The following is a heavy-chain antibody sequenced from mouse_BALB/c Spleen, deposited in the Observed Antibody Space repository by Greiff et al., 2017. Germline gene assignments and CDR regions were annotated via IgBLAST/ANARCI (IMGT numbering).Heavy chain of an antibody. V-gene: IGHV5-12-2*01. D-gene: IGHD2-4*01. J-gene: IGHJ4*01. Sequence: EVQLVESGGGLVQPGGSLKLSCAASGFTFSSYTMSWVRQTPEKRLEWVAYISNGGGSTYYPDTVKGRFTISRDNAKNTLYLQMSSLKSEDTAMYYCARQGITFYYAMDYWGQGTSVTVSS. CDR3: ARQGITFYYAMDY. CDR2: ISNGGGST. CDR1: GFTFSSYT.